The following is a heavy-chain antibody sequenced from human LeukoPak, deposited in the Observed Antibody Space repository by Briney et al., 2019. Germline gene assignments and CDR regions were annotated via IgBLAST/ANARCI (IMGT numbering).Heavy chain of an antibody. V-gene: IGHV3-21*01. Sequence: GGSLRLSFAASGFTFSSYSMNWVRPAPGKGVEWVSSISSSSYIYYADSVKGRFTISRDNAKNSLYLQMNSLRAEDTAVYYCARAGYGDYSDYWGQGTLVTVSS. J-gene: IGHJ4*02. CDR3: ARAGYGDYSDY. CDR2: ISSSSYI. CDR1: GFTFSSYS. D-gene: IGHD4-17*01.